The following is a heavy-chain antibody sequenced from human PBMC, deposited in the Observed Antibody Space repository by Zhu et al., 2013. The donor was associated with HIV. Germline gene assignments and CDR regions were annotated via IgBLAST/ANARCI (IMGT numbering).Heavy chain of an antibody. CDR1: GSSISSPYY. V-gene: IGHV4-38-2*01. J-gene: IGHJ4*02. CDR3: VSRYNWNDGMSY. Sequence: VSGSSISSPYYWGFIRQPPGKGLEWIGTVFRMGTPTTIRPSRVGSPISLDTSKNHFSLNLTSVTAADTALYYCVSRYNWNDGMSYWGQGTLVTVSS. CDR2: VFRMGTP. D-gene: IGHD1-1*01.